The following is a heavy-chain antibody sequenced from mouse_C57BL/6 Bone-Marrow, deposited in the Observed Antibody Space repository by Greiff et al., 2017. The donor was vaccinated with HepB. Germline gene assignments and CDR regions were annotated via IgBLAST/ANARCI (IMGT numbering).Heavy chain of an antibody. CDR1: GFSLTSYG. CDR2: IWSGGST. V-gene: IGHV2-2*01. J-gene: IGHJ1*03. CDR3: ARPYLWYFDV. D-gene: IGHD5-5*01. Sequence: QVQLKQSGPGLVQPSQSLSITCTVSGFSLTSYGVHWVRQSPGKGLEWLGVIWSGGSTDYNAAFISRLSISKDNSKSQVFFKMNSLQADDTAIYYCARPYLWYFDVWGTGTTVTVSS.